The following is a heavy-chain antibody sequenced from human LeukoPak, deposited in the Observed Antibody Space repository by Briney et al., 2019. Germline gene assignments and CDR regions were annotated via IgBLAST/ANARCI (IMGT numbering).Heavy chain of an antibody. CDR1: GGTFSSYA. CDR3: AREEGSSALIDY. J-gene: IGHJ4*02. D-gene: IGHD6-6*01. V-gene: IGHV1-69*06. CDR2: IIPIFGTA. Sequence: ASVKVSCKASGGTFSSYAISWVRQAPGQGLEWMGRIIPIFGTANYAQKFQGRVTITADKSTSTAYMELSSLRSEDTAVYYCAREEGSSALIDYWAREPWSPSPQ.